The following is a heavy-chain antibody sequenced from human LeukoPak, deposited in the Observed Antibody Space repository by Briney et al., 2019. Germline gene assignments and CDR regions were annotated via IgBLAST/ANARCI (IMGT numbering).Heavy chain of an antibody. J-gene: IGHJ3*02. CDR2: IYYSGSP. CDR3: ARHNFDSSGYSNAFDI. CDR1: GGSIRSYY. Sequence: SETLSLTCTVSGGSIRSYYWRWIRQPPGKGLEGIGYIYYSGSPNYSPFLKSRVNISVDTSKNQFSLKLSSVTAADTAVYYCARHNFDSSGYSNAFDIWGQGTMVTVSS. V-gene: IGHV4-59*08. D-gene: IGHD3-22*01.